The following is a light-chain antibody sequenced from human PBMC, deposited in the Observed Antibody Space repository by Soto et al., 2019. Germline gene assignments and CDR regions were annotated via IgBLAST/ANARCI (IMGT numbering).Light chain of an antibody. CDR1: QSVGSN. CDR2: GAS. J-gene: IGKJ1*01. V-gene: IGKV3-15*01. Sequence: EIVMTQSPATLSVSPGERATLSCRASQSVGSNLAWYQLKPGQAPRLLIYGASTRATGIPARFSGSRSGTAFTLTISSLQSEDFAIYFCQQYNNWPPDRTFGQGTKVEIK. CDR3: QQYNNWPPDRT.